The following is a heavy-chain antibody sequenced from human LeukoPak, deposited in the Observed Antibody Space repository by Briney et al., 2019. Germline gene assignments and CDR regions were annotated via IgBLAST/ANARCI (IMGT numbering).Heavy chain of an antibody. CDR3: ARGLRVRYSYGYPRGFDY. Sequence: SETLSLTYTVSGYSISSGYYWGWIRQPPGKGLEWIGSIYHSGSTYYNPSLKSRVTISVDTSKNQFSLKLSSVTAADTAVYYCARGLRVRYSYGYPRGFDYWGQGTLVTVSS. CDR1: GYSISSGYY. CDR2: IYHSGST. J-gene: IGHJ4*02. V-gene: IGHV4-38-2*02. D-gene: IGHD5-18*01.